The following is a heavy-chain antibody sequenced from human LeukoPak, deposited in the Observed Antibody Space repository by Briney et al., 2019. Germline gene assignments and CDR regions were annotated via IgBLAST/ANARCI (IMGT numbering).Heavy chain of an antibody. D-gene: IGHD1-7*01. CDR2: IDTNTGNP. CDR3: ARHGNFEYFDY. Sequence: ASVKVSCKASGYTFSDWPINWVRQAPGQGLEWMGWIDTNTGNPTYAQGFTGRFVFSLDTSVSTTYLQISSLKAEDTAVYYCARHGNFEYFDYWGQGTLVTVSS. CDR1: GYTFSDWP. J-gene: IGHJ4*02. V-gene: IGHV7-4-1*02.